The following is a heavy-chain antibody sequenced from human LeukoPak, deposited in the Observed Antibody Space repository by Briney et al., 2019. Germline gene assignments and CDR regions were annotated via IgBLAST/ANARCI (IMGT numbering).Heavy chain of an antibody. CDR3: ARDARGPDAFDI. CDR1: GFTFSSYE. J-gene: IGHJ3*02. V-gene: IGHV3-48*03. CDR2: ISSSGSII. D-gene: IGHD3-10*01. Sequence: GGSLRLSCAASGFTFSSYEMNWVRQAPGKGLEWVSYISSSGSIIYFADSVKGRFTISRDNAKNSLYLQMNSLRAEDTAAYYCARDARGPDAFDIWGQGTMVTVSS.